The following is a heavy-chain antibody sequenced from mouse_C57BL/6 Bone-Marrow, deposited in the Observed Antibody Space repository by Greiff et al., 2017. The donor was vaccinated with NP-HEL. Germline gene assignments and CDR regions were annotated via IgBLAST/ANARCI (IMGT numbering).Heavy chain of an antibody. CDR1: GYTFTSYT. Sequence: QVQLKESGAELARPGASVKMSCKASGYTFTSYTMHWVKQRPGQCLEWIGYINPSSGYTKYNQKFKDKATLTADKSSSTAYMQLSSLTSEDSAVYYCATITTVPHVDYWGQGTTLTVSS. D-gene: IGHD1-1*01. V-gene: IGHV1-4*01. J-gene: IGHJ2*01. CDR2: INPSSGYT. CDR3: ATITTVPHVDY.